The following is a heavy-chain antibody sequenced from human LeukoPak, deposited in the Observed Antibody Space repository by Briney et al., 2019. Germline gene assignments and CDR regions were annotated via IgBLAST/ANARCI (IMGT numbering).Heavy chain of an antibody. CDR2: ISNSGTTI. J-gene: IGHJ5*02. CDR1: GFTFSSYE. V-gene: IGHV3-48*03. CDR3: ASPTFDP. Sequence: GGSLRLSCVVSGFTFSSYEMNWVRQAPGKGLEWVSYISNSGTTIYYADSVKGRFTISRDNAKNSLYLQMNSLRAEDTAVYYCASPTFDPWGQGTLVTVSS.